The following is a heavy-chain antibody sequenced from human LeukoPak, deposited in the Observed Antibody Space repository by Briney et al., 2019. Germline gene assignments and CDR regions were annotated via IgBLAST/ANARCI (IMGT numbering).Heavy chain of an antibody. CDR1: GFTFSSYE. CDR3: ARGDVWFGELLNFDY. J-gene: IGHJ4*02. Sequence: GGSLRLSCAASGFTFSSYEMNWVRQAPGKGLEWVSYISSSGSTIYYADSVKGRFTISRDNAKNSLYLQMNSLRDEDTAVHYCARGDVWFGELLNFDYWGQGTLVTVSS. CDR2: ISSSGSTI. V-gene: IGHV3-48*03. D-gene: IGHD3-10*01.